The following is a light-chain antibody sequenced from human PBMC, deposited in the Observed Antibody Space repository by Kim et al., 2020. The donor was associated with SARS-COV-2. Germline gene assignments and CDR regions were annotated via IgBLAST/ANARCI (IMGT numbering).Light chain of an antibody. CDR2: DAS. J-gene: IGKJ3*01. Sequence: EIVLTQSPRTLSLSPGERATFSCRASQTVTRNHLAWYQQKPGQPPRLLIYDASSRPTGIPDRFSGSGSGTDFTLTISRLEPEDFAVYYCQQYGSSPCTFGPGTKVDIK. CDR3: QQYGSSPCT. V-gene: IGKV3-20*01. CDR1: QTVTRNH.